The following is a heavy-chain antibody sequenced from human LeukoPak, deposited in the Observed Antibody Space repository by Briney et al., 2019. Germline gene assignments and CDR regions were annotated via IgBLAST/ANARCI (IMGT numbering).Heavy chain of an antibody. V-gene: IGHV1-46*01. CDR2: INPSGGST. CDR3: ARGTTDDY. D-gene: IGHD1-1*01. Sequence: ASVKVSCKASGYTFTSYYIDWVRQAPGQGLEWMGVINPSGGSTRYAQKFQGRVTMTGDPTTRTVYMELSSLTSDDTAVYYCARGTTDDYWGQGTPVTVSS. J-gene: IGHJ4*02. CDR1: GYTFTSYY.